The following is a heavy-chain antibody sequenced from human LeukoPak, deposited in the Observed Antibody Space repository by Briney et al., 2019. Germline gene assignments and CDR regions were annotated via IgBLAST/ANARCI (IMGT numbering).Heavy chain of an antibody. CDR1: GFTFSSYG. CDR3: ARERAYYYDSSGDNWFDP. V-gene: IGHV3-33*01. J-gene: IGHJ5*02. CDR2: IWYDGSNK. D-gene: IGHD3-22*01. Sequence: GGSLRLSCAASGFTFSSYGMHWVRQAPGKGLEWVAVIWYDGSNKYYADSVKGRFTISRDSSKNTLYLQMNSLRAEDTAVYYCARERAYYYDSSGDNWFDPWGQGTLVTVSS.